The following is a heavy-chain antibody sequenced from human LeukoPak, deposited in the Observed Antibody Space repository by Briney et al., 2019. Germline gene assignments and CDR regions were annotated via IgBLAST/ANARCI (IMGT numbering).Heavy chain of an antibody. D-gene: IGHD1-26*01. J-gene: IGHJ4*02. V-gene: IGHV4-39*01. CDR1: SGSISSSSYY. Sequence: SETLSLTCTVSSGSISSSSYYWGWIRQLPGKGLEWIGNIYYSGSTYYNPSLKSRVTISVDTSKNQFSLRLSSVTAADTAVYYCARLVVGATFDYWGQGTLVTVSP. CDR3: ARLVVGATFDY. CDR2: IYYSGST.